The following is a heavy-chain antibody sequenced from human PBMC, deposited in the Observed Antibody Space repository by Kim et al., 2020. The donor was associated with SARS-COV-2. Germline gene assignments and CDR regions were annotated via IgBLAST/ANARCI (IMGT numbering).Heavy chain of an antibody. J-gene: IGHJ5*02. CDR3: ARERVGMVRANWFDP. V-gene: IGHV4-31*02. D-gene: IGHD3-10*01. Sequence: PSLKSRVTISGETSKNQFSLKLSSVTAADTAVYYCARERVGMVRANWFDPWGQGTLVTVSS.